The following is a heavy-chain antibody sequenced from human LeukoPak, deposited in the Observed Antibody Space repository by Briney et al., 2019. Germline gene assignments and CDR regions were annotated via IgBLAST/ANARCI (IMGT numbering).Heavy chain of an antibody. Sequence: GGSLRLSCAASGFTFSSYAMSWVRQSPGKGLEWVSAIDGSGGSTYHADSVKGRFTSSRDNSKNTLYLQMISLRAEDTAVYYCANAYSSSWYTFWGQGTLVTVSS. CDR1: GFTFSSYA. CDR3: ANAYSSSWYTF. CDR2: IDGSGGST. V-gene: IGHV3-23*01. J-gene: IGHJ4*02. D-gene: IGHD6-13*01.